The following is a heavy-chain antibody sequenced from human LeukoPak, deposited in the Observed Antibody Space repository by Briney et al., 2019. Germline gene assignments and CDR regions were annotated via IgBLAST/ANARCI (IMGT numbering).Heavy chain of an antibody. J-gene: IGHJ3*02. D-gene: IGHD2-2*01. Sequence: KPSETLSLTCAVSGYSISSGYYWGWIRQPPGKGLEWIGSIYHSGSTYYNPSLKSRVTISVDTSKNQFSLKLSSVTAADTAVYYCARSSVVPAAPSFDIWGQGTMVTVSS. CDR2: IYHSGST. CDR1: GYSISSGYY. V-gene: IGHV4-38-2*01. CDR3: ARSSVVPAAPSFDI.